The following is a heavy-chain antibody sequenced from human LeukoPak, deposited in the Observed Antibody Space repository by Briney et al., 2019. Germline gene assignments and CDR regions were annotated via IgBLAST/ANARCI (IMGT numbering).Heavy chain of an antibody. CDR3: ARGGGGGNSDFDY. CDR2: ISSSSSTI. CDR1: GFTFSSYS. Sequence: GGSLRLSCAASGFTFSSYSMNWVRQAPGEGLEWVSYISSSSSTIYYADSVKGRFTISRDNAKNSLYLQMNSLRAEDTAVYYCARGGGGGNSDFDYWGQGTLVTVSS. V-gene: IGHV3-48*01. D-gene: IGHD4-23*01. J-gene: IGHJ4*02.